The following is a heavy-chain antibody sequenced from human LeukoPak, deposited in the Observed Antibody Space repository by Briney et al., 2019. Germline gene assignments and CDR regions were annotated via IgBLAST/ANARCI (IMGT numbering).Heavy chain of an antibody. CDR1: GFTFSNAW. D-gene: IGHD3-10*01. CDR3: TTSRYGSGSYYVYFDY. Sequence: GGSLRLSCAASGFTFSNAWMSWVRQAPGKGLEWVGRIKSKTDGGTTDYAAPVKGRFTISRDDSKNTLYLQMNSLKTEGTAVYYCTTSRYGSGSYYVYFDYWGQGTLVTVSS. CDR2: IKSKTDGGTT. J-gene: IGHJ4*02. V-gene: IGHV3-15*01.